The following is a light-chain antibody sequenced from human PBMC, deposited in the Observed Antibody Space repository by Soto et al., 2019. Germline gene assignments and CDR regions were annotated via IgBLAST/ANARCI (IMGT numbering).Light chain of an antibody. J-gene: IGKJ3*01. CDR1: RSISNY. CDR2: GTS. CDR3: QQSYTAPYT. V-gene: IGKV1-39*01. Sequence: DIQMTQSPSSLSASVGDAVSVTCRASRSISNYVNWYQQKPGRAPKLLISGTSSLQRGVPSRFSGSGSGTTFTLTITSLQPDDFAIYFCQQSYTAPYTFGPGTKVDIK.